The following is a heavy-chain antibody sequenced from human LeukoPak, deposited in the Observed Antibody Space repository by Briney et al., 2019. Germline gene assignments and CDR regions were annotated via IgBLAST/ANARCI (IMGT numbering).Heavy chain of an antibody. J-gene: IGHJ4*02. D-gene: IGHD3-22*01. CDR1: GFTFSSYA. CDR3: ASYDSSGYYSFNGFDY. CDR2: ISGSGGST. V-gene: IGHV3-23*01. Sequence: GGPLRLSCAASGFTFSSYAMSWVRQAPGKGLEWVSAISGSGGSTYYADSVKGRFTISRDNSKNTLYLQMNSLRAEDTAVYYCASYDSSGYYSFNGFDYWGQGTLVTVSS.